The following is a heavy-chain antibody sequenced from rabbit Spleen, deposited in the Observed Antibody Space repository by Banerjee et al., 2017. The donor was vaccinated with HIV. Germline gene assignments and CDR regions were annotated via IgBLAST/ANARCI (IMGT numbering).Heavy chain of an antibody. V-gene: IGHV1S40*01. CDR3: ARDLVGVIGWNFIL. CDR2: INTATGKG. J-gene: IGHJ4*01. D-gene: IGHD1-1*01. CDR1: GFSFSDRDV. Sequence: QSLEESGGGLVKPGGSLTLTCEASGFSFSDRDVMCWVRQAPGKGLEWITCINTATGKGVYASWAKGRFAISKTSSTTVTLQMTSLTAADTATYFCARDLVGVIGWNFILWGQGTLVTVS.